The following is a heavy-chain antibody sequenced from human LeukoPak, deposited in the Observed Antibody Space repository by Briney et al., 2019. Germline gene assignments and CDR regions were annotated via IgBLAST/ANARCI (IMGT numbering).Heavy chain of an antibody. Sequence: ASVKVSCKASGYTFTSYGISWARQAPGQGLEWMGWISAYNGNTNYAQKLRGRVTMTTDTSTSTAYMELRSLRSDDTAVYYCARDRPDCNGGSCYNYWGQGTLVTVSS. CDR1: GYTFTSYG. CDR2: ISAYNGNT. J-gene: IGHJ4*02. V-gene: IGHV1-18*01. CDR3: ARDRPDCNGGSCYNY. D-gene: IGHD2-15*01.